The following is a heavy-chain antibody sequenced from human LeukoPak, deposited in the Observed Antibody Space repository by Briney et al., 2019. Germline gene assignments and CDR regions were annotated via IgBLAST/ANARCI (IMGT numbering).Heavy chain of an antibody. CDR2: FYYSGST. Sequence: KPSEPLPLTCTVSGGPISSYYWSWIRRPPGKGLGWIGDFYYSGSTNYNPSLKSRVTISVDTSKNQFSLKLSSVTAADTAVYYCARGRILRFLEWLLEDYYYMDVWGKGTTVTVSS. CDR3: ARGRILRFLEWLLEDYYYMDV. CDR1: GGPISSYY. D-gene: IGHD3-3*01. V-gene: IGHV4-59*01. J-gene: IGHJ6*03.